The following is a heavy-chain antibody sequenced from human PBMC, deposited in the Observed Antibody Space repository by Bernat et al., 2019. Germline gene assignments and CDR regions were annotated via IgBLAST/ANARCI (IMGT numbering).Heavy chain of an antibody. CDR2: IWPDGSDK. D-gene: IGHD3-10*01. CDR1: GFTFSSFG. CDR3: ARDGAFRELGDY. Sequence: QVQLVESGGGVVQPGKSLRLSCAGSGFTFSSFGIHWVRQAPGKGLEWVAFIWPDGSDKQFADAVKGRFTISRDNSKNTVFLQIDSLRGDDTAVYYCARDGAFRELGDYWGRGTLVTVSS. V-gene: IGHV3-33*01. J-gene: IGHJ4*02.